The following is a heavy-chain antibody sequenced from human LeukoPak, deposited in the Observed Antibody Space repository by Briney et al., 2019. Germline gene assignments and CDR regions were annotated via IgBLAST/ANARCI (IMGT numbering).Heavy chain of an antibody. J-gene: IGHJ3*02. V-gene: IGHV4-59*01. CDR2: IYYSGST. CDR3: ARDSGELWLVPRTFDI. D-gene: IGHD5-18*01. Sequence: ETLSLTCTVSGGSISSYYWSWIRQPPGKGLEWIGYIYYSGSTNYNPSLKSRVTISVDTSKNQFSLKLSSVTAADTAVYYCARDSGELWLVPRTFDIRGQETMVTVSS. CDR1: GGSISSYY.